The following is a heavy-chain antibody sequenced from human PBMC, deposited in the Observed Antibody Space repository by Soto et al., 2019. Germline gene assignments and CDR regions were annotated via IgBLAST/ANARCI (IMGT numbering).Heavy chain of an antibody. D-gene: IGHD5-18*01. CDR1: GFTFNNYG. CDR2: ISSSSINI. V-gene: IGHV3-21*01. Sequence: GGSLRLSCAASGFTFNNYGMNWVRQAPGKGLEWVSFISSSSINIFYADSVKGRFTISRDNAKDSLYLQMNSLRAEDTAVYYCARGLTAMADFDYWGQGTLVTVSS. CDR3: ARGLTAMADFDY. J-gene: IGHJ4*02.